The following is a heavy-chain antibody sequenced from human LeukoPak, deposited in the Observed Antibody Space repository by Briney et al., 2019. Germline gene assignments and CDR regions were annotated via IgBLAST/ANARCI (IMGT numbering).Heavy chain of an antibody. D-gene: IGHD3-10*01. CDR2: IYYSGST. J-gene: IGHJ4*03. Sequence: SETLSLTCTVSGGSISSYYWSWIRQPPGKGLEWIGCIYYSGSTNYNPSLKSRVTISADTSKNQFSLKLSSVTAADTAVYYCARGLRNYGSGSPFDYWGQGTTVTVSS. V-gene: IGHV4-59*01. CDR3: ARGLRNYGSGSPFDY. CDR1: GGSISSYY.